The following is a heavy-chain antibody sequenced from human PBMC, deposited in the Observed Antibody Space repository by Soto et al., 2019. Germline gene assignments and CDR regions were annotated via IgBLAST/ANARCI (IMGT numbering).Heavy chain of an antibody. D-gene: IGHD6-25*01. J-gene: IGHJ4*02. Sequence: PSETLSLTCAVSGGSISSGGYCWSWIRQPPGKGLEWIGYIYHSGSTYYNPSLKSRVTISVDRSKDQFSLKLSSVTAADTAVYYCARLGSIAADDFDYWGQGTLVTVSS. CDR1: GGSISSGGYC. CDR3: ARLGSIAADDFDY. V-gene: IGHV4-30-2*01. CDR2: IYHSGST.